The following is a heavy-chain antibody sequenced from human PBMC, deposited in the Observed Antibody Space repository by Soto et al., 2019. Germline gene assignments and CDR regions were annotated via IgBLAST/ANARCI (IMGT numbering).Heavy chain of an antibody. V-gene: IGHV3-23*01. J-gene: IGHJ4*02. CDR2: ISGSGGST. Sequence: HPGGSLRLSCAASGFTFSSYAMSWVRQAPGKGLEWVSAISGSGGSTYYADSVKGRFTISRDNSKNTLYLQMNSLRAEDTAVYYCAKDPGIAAAGTEYYFDYWGQGTLVTVSS. D-gene: IGHD6-13*01. CDR1: GFTFSSYA. CDR3: AKDPGIAAAGTEYYFDY.